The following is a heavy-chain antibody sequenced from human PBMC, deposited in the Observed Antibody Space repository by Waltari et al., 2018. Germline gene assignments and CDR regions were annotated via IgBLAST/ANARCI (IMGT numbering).Heavy chain of an antibody. Sequence: QVQLQESGPGLVKPSETLSLTCDVSGYSLDRGYFWGWIRQPPGKGLEWIGTIFHAGFTYYSPSLKGRVTMSVDKSKNQFSLNLSSVTAADTAVYYCARAPGVAAAAYFDYWGQGILVTVSS. D-gene: IGHD6-13*01. CDR1: GYSLDRGYF. CDR3: ARAPGVAAAAYFDY. J-gene: IGHJ4*02. CDR2: IFHAGFT. V-gene: IGHV4-38-2*01.